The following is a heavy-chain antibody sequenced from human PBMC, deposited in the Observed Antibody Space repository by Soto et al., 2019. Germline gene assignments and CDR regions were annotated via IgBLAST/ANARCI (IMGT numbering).Heavy chain of an antibody. CDR2: LYYSGRL. Sequence: SETLSLTCTVSGGSVSSGNYYWSWIRQPPGKGLEWIGYLYYSGRLNYNPSLRSRVTISPDTSKNQFSLKLISVTAADTAVYYCARDPGYDSSGYFVDYWGQGIMVTVSS. J-gene: IGHJ4*02. D-gene: IGHD3-22*01. CDR1: GGSVSSGNYY. V-gene: IGHV4-61*01. CDR3: ARDPGYDSSGYFVDY.